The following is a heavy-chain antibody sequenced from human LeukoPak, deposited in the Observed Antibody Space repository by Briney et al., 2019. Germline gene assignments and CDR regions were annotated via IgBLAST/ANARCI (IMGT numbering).Heavy chain of an antibody. Sequence: GASVKVSCKASGYTFTGYYMHWVRQAPGQGLEWMGRINPNSGGTNYAQKFQGRVTMTRDTSISTAYMELSRLRSDDTAVYYCAMWGVADNDAFDIWGQGTMVTVSS. J-gene: IGHJ3*02. D-gene: IGHD2-15*01. CDR1: GYTFTGYY. CDR2: INPNSGGT. CDR3: AMWGVADNDAFDI. V-gene: IGHV1-2*06.